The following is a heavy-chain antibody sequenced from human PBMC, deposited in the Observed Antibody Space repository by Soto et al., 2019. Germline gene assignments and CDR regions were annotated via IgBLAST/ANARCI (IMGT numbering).Heavy chain of an antibody. CDR2: IYYSGST. J-gene: IGHJ4*02. D-gene: IGHD5-18*01. CDR3: ARAHSYGFDY. CDR1: GGSVSSGSYY. Sequence: QVQLQESGPGLVKPSETLSLTCTVSGGSVSSGSYYWSWIRQPPGKGLEWIGYIYYSGSTNYNPSLKSRVTTSVDTSKNQFSLKLSSVTAADTAVYYCARAHSYGFDYWGQGTLVTVSS. V-gene: IGHV4-61*01.